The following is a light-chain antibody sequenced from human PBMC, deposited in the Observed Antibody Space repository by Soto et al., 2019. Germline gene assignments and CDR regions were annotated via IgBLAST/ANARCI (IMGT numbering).Light chain of an antibody. CDR1: QSVLYSSNNKNY. J-gene: IGKJ5*01. CDR2: WAS. CDR3: QQYYNKVA. V-gene: IGKV4-1*01. Sequence: DIVMTQSPDSLAVSLGERATINCKSSQSVLYSSNNKNYLAWYQQKSGQPPKLLISWASTRESGVPDRFSGSWSGTDFTLTISSLQAEDVAVYYCQQYYNKVAFGQGTRLEIK.